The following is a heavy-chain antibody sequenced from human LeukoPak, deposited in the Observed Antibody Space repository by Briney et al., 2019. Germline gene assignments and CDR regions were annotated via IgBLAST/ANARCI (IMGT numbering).Heavy chain of an antibody. J-gene: IGHJ4*02. CDR2: MNPNSGNT. CDR3: ARGQDYSNYFDY. D-gene: IGHD4-11*01. V-gene: IGHV1-8*01. Sequence: ASVKVSCKASGYTFTSYDINWVRQATGQGLEWMGWMNPNSGNTGYAQKFQGRVTMTRNTSISTAYMELSSLRSEDTAVYYCARGQDYSNYFDYWGQGTLVTVSS. CDR1: GYTFTSYD.